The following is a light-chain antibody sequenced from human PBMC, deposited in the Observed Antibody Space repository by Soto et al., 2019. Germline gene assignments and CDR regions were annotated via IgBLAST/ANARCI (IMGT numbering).Light chain of an antibody. CDR2: DAS. J-gene: IGKJ3*01. V-gene: IGKV1-33*01. CDR3: QQYDNLPRVT. CDR1: QDIYKY. Sequence: DIQMTQSPSSLSAAVGDRVTFTCQASQDIYKYLNWYQQKPGKAPKLLIYDASNLETGVPSRFGGSGSGTDFTFTISSLQPEDIATYYCQQYDNLPRVTFGPGTKVDFK.